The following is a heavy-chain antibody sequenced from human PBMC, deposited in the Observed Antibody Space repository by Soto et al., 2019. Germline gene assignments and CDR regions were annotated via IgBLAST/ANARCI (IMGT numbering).Heavy chain of an antibody. Sequence: SETLSLTCAVYGGSFSGYYWSWIRQPPGKGLEWIGEINQSGSTNYNPSLKSRLTISGDTSKNQFSLKLISVTAADTAVYYCARKRGGGIMVYAIRAFDISGQGTMVTVSS. CDR1: GGSFSGYY. J-gene: IGHJ3*02. CDR3: ARKRGGGIMVYAIRAFDI. D-gene: IGHD2-8*01. CDR2: INQSGST. V-gene: IGHV4-34*01.